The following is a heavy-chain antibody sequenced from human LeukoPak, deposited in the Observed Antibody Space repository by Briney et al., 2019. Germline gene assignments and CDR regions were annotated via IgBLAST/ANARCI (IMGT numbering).Heavy chain of an antibody. CDR2: ISYDGSNK. CDR3: AREGVDTAMVASYYYMDV. D-gene: IGHD5-18*01. Sequence: GSLRLSCAASGFTFSSYAMHWVRQAPGKGLEWVAVISYDGSNKYYADSVKGRFTISRDNSKNTLYLQMNSLRAEDTAVYYCAREGVDTAMVASYYYMDVWGKGTTVTVSS. V-gene: IGHV3-30*01. CDR1: GFTFSSYA. J-gene: IGHJ6*03.